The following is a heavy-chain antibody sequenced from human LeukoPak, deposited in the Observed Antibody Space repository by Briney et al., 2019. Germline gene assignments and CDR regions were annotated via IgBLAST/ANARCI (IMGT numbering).Heavy chain of an antibody. CDR3: ARQFNYYGSGSFYTNNWFDP. V-gene: IGHV4-39*01. Sequence: PSETLSLTCTVSGGSISSSSYYWAWIRQPPGKGLEWIGSIYYSGSTYYNPPLKSRVTISVDTSKNQFSLKLSSVTAADTAVYYCARQFNYYGSGSFYTNNWFDPWGQGTLVTVSS. CDR1: GGSISSSSYY. CDR2: IYYSGST. J-gene: IGHJ5*02. D-gene: IGHD3-10*01.